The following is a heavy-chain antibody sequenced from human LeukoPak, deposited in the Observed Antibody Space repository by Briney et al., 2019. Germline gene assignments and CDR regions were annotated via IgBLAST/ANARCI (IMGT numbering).Heavy chain of an antibody. Sequence: PSETLPLTCTVSGGSISSSSYYWGWIRQPPGKGLEWTGSIYYSGSTHYHPSLKSRVTISVDTSKKQFSLKLSSVTAADTAVYYCARNHTHEGYGYYFDYWGQGTLITVSS. V-gene: IGHV4-39*01. CDR1: GGSISSSSYY. D-gene: IGHD5-18*01. CDR3: ARNHTHEGYGYYFDY. J-gene: IGHJ4*02. CDR2: IYYSGST.